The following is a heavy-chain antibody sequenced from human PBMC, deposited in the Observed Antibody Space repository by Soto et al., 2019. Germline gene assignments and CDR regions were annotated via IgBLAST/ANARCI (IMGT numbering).Heavy chain of an antibody. D-gene: IGHD2-15*01. CDR2: ISYDGSNK. CDR1: GFTFSSYA. Sequence: QLGGSLRLSCAASGFTFSSYAMHWVRQAPGKGLEWVAVISYDGSNKYYADSVKGRFTISRDNSKNTLYLQMNSLRAEDTAVYYCARAPLYCSGGSCYFDYWGQGTLVTVSS. J-gene: IGHJ4*02. V-gene: IGHV3-30*04. CDR3: ARAPLYCSGGSCYFDY.